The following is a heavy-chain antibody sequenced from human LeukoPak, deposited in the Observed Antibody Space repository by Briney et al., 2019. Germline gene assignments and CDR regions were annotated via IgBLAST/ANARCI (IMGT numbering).Heavy chain of an antibody. CDR2: INHSGST. V-gene: IGHV4-34*01. CDR1: GGSFSGYY. J-gene: IGHJ4*02. Sequence: SETLSLTCAVYGGSFSGYYWSWIRQPPGKGLEWIGEINHSGSTNYNPSLKSRVTISVDTSKNQFSLKLSSVTAADTAVYYCARSGYDYVWGSYRPDYYFDYWGQGTLVTVSS. D-gene: IGHD3-16*02. CDR3: ARSGYDYVWGSYRPDYYFDY.